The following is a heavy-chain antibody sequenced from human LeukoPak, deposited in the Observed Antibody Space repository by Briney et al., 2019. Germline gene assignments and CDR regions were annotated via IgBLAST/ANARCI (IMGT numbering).Heavy chain of an antibody. Sequence: GGSLRLSCAASGFTFSRFWMSWVRQAPGKGLEWVADIKQDGSEKYYVDSVKGRFTISRDNAKNSLYLQMNSLRAEDTAVFYFASDGTYTDSDPDFHIWGQGNLVRVFS. J-gene: IGHJ4*02. D-gene: IGHD3-16*01. CDR3: ASDGTYTDSDPDFHI. CDR2: IKQDGSEK. V-gene: IGHV3-7*04. CDR1: GFTFSRFW.